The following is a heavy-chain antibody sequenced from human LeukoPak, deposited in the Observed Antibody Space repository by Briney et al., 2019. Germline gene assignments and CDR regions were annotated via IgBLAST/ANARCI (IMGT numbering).Heavy chain of an antibody. Sequence: PSETLSLTCAVYGGSFSGYYWSWIRQPPGKGLEWIGEINHSGSTNYNPSLKSRVTISVDTSKNQFSLKLSSVTAADTAVYYCARGRPQWYSGSHNWFDPWGQGTLVTVSS. V-gene: IGHV4-34*01. CDR1: GGSFSGYY. CDR2: INHSGST. CDR3: ARGRPQWYSGSHNWFDP. J-gene: IGHJ5*02. D-gene: IGHD1-26*01.